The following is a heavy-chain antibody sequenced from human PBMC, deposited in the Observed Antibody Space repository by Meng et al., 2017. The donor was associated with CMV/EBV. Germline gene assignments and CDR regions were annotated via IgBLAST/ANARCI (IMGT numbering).Heavy chain of an antibody. CDR2: INPNSGGT. V-gene: IGHV1-2*02. CDR3: ARKASRITIFGVVYYFDY. J-gene: IGHJ4*02. CDR1: GYTFTSYD. Sequence: ASVKVSCKASGYTFTSYDINWVRQATGQGLEWMGWINPNSGGTNYAQKFQGRVTMTRDTSISTAYMELSRLRSDDTAVYYCARKASRITIFGVVYYFDYWGQGTLVTVSS. D-gene: IGHD3-3*01.